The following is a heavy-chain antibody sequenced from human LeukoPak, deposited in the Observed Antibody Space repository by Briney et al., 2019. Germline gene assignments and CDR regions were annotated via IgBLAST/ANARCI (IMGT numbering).Heavy chain of an antibody. J-gene: IGHJ5*02. CDR1: GGSFSGYH. CDR3: ARGDYGDYGS. V-gene: IGHV4-34*01. D-gene: IGHD4-17*01. Sequence: PSETLSLTCAVYGGSFSGYHWSWIRQPPGKGLEWIGEINHSGSTNYNPSLKSRVTISVDTSKNQFSLKLSSVTAADTAVYYCARGDYGDYGSWGQGTLVTVSS. CDR2: INHSGST.